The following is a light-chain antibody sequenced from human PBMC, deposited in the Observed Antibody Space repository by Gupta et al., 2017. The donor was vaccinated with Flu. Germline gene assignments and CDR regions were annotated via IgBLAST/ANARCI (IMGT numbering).Light chain of an antibody. CDR3: QQGSAIPST. J-gene: IGKJ1*01. V-gene: IGKV1-39*01. CDR1: QGILTY. CDR2: DAT. Sequence: GDRVTLTCRASQGILTYVNWYQQKPGKAPKLLLSDATRLQVGVPSRFSGSGSGTYFTLTINSLQIEDIATYFCQQGSAIPSTFGQGTKVEIK.